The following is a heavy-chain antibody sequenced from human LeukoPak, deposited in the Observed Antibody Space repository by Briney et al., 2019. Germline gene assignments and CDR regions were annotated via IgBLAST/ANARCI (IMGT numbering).Heavy chain of an antibody. J-gene: IGHJ4*02. D-gene: IGHD6-6*01. Sequence: PGGSLRLSCATSGFPFTNYWMTWVRQAPGKGLEWVANIKQDGSVKYYVDSVKGRFTISRDNAKNAVYLQMISLRAEDTAVYKCPRIGYNSSSLDFWGRGTLVTVSS. CDR2: IKQDGSVK. CDR3: PRIGYNSSSLDF. V-gene: IGHV3-7*03. CDR1: GFPFTNYW.